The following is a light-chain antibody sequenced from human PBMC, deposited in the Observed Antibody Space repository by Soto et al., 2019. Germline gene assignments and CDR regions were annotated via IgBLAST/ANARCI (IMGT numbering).Light chain of an antibody. CDR2: KAS. V-gene: IGKV1-5*03. CDR3: QQYGSSPRT. Sequence: DIQMTQSPSNLSGSVGDRVTITCRASQTISSWLAWYQQKPGKAPKLLIYKASTLKSGVPSRFSGSGSGTDFTLTISRLEPEDFAVYYCQQYGSSPRTFGQGTKVDIK. J-gene: IGKJ1*01. CDR1: QTISSW.